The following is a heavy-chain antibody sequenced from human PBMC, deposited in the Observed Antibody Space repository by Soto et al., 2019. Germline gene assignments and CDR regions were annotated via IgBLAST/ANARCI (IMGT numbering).Heavy chain of an antibody. D-gene: IGHD5-12*01. CDR1: EFIFSSYA. V-gene: IGHV3-23*01. CDR3: AKDLGWGYLCYGLDV. Sequence: PGRSMRLPCAAVEFIFSSYAISWVSQAQGKGLEWVSAISGSGGSTYYADSVKGRFTISRDNSKNTLYLQMNSLRAEDTAVYYCAKDLGWGYLCYGLDVWGQGTTDTVSS. CDR2: ISGSGGST. J-gene: IGHJ6*02.